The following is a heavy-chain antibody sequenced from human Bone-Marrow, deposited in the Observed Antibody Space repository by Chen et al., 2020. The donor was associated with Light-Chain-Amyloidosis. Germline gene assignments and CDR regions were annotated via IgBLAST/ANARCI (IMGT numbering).Heavy chain of an antibody. CDR1: GYTFPNYW. D-gene: IGHD5-12*01. Sequence: EVQLEQSGPEVKKPGESLKISCKGSGYTFPNYWIGWVRQMPGKGLEWMGVIYPDDSDARYSPSFEGQVTISADKSITTASLQWRSLKASDTAMHYCARRRDGYNFDYWGQGTLVTVSS. CDR3: ARRRDGYNFDY. V-gene: IGHV5-51*01. CDR2: IYPDDSDA. J-gene: IGHJ4*02.